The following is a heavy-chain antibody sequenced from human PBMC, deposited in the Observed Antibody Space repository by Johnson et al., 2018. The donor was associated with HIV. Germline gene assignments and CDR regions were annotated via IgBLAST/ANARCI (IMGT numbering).Heavy chain of an antibody. V-gene: IGHV3-30*14. CDR2: ISYDGSNK. CDR3: ASCITPDAFDI. D-gene: IGHD3-10*01. CDR1: GFTFSSYA. Sequence: QVQLVESGGGLVQPGRSLRLSCAASGFTFSSYAMHWVRQAPGKGLEWVAVISYDGSNKYYADSVKGRFTISRDNSNNTLYLQMNSLRAEDTAVYYCASCITPDAFDIWGQGTMVTVSS. J-gene: IGHJ3*02.